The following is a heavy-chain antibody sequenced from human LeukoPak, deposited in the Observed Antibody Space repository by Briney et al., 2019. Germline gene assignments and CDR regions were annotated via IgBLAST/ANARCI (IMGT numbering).Heavy chain of an antibody. J-gene: IGHJ3*02. Sequence: GTSVKVSCKASGFTFTKSAVQWVRQARGQSPEWIGWIVVGSGNTNCTQKFQERVTITRDMSTSTAYMELSSLRSEDSAVYYCAAPRSGNYYAAFDIWGQGTMVTVSS. CDR3: AAPRSGNYYAAFDI. D-gene: IGHD1-26*01. CDR1: GFTFTKSA. CDR2: IVVGSGNT. V-gene: IGHV1-58*01.